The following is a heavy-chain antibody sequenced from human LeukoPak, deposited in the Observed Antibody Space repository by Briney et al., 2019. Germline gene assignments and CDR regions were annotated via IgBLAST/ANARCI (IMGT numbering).Heavy chain of an antibody. CDR2: IYYNGGT. CDR3: ATSIVAGSGGWLDP. CDR1: GGSISSYY. J-gene: IGHJ5*02. D-gene: IGHD3-10*01. Sequence: SETLSLTCTVSGGSISSYYWSWIRQPPGKGLEWIGFIYYNGGTNYNPSLKSRVTISVDTSKSQFSLKLSSVTAADTAVYYCATSIVAGSGGWLDPWGQGILVTVSS. V-gene: IGHV4-59*03.